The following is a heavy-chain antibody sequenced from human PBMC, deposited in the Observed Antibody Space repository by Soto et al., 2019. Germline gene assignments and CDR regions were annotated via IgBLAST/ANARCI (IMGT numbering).Heavy chain of an antibody. CDR3: ARGRSSSWYSLEY. J-gene: IGHJ4*02. CDR1: GGTFSSSA. D-gene: IGHD6-13*01. CDR2: IFPIFGTA. V-gene: IGHV1-69*01. Sequence: QVQLVQSGAEVKKPGSSVKVSCKASGGTFSSSAISWVRQAPGQGLEWMGGIFPIFGTANYAQKFQGRVTITADDSTSTAYMELSSLRSEDTAVDYCARGRSSSWYSLEYWGQGTLVTVSS.